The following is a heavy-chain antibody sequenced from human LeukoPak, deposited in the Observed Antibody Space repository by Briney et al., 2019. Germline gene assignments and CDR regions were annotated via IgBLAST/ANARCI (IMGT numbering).Heavy chain of an antibody. CDR2: INHSGST. Sequence: SETLSLTCAVYGGSFSGYYWSWIRQPPGKGLEWIGEINHSGSTNYNPSLKSRVTISVDTSKNQFSLKLSSVTAADTAVYYCARGGQWLDRNWFDPWGQGTLVTVSS. D-gene: IGHD6-19*01. J-gene: IGHJ5*02. CDR1: GGSFSGYY. V-gene: IGHV4-34*01. CDR3: ARGGQWLDRNWFDP.